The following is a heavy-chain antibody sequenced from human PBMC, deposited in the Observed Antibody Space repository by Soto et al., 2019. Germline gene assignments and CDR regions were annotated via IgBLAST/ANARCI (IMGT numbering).Heavy chain of an antibody. CDR2: IYYSGST. Sequence: SETLSLTCTVSGGSISSYYWSWIRQPPGKGLEWIGYIYYSGSTYYNPSLKSRVTISVDRSKNQFSLKLSSVTAADTAVYYCARGKDIVLVPAAIPNWFDPWGQGTLVTVSS. V-gene: IGHV4-59*12. CDR1: GGSISSYY. J-gene: IGHJ5*02. CDR3: ARGKDIVLVPAAIPNWFDP. D-gene: IGHD2-2*01.